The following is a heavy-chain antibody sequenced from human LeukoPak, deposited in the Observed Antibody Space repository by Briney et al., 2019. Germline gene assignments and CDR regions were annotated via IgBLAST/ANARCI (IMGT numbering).Heavy chain of an antibody. CDR3: ARAGSITMVRGVIQYYFDY. V-gene: IGHV1-2*02. CDR2: INPNSGGT. D-gene: IGHD3-10*01. CDR1: GYTFTGYY. J-gene: IGHJ4*02. Sequence: GASVKVSCKASGYTFTGYYMHWVRQAPGQGLEWMGWINPNSGGTNYAQKFQGRVTMTRDTSISTAYMELSRLRSDDTAVYYCARAGSITMVRGVIQYYFDYWGQGTLVTDSS.